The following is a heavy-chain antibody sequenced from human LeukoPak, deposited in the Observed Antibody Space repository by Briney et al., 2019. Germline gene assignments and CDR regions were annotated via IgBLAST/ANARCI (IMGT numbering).Heavy chain of an antibody. J-gene: IGHJ4*02. CDR2: IYYSGGT. D-gene: IGHD4-17*01. CDR3: AILGDPQGSDY. V-gene: IGHV4-59*01. CDR1: GGSISSYY. Sequence: PSETLSLTCTVSGGSISSYYWSWIRQPPGKGLEWIGYIYYSGGTNYNPSLKSRVTISVDTSKNQFSLKLSSVTAADTAVYYCAILGDPQGSDYWGQGTLVTVSS.